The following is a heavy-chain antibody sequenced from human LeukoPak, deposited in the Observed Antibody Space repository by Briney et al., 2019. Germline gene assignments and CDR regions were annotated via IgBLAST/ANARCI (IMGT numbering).Heavy chain of an antibody. CDR1: GGSISSSSYY. D-gene: IGHD6-13*01. CDR2: TYYSGST. V-gene: IGHV4-39*07. Sequence: SETLSLTCTVSGGSISSSSYYWGWIRQPPGKGLEWIGSTYYSGSTYYNPSLKSRVTISVDTSKNQFSLKLSSVTAADTAVYYCASFSSSWYYFDYWGQGTLVTVSS. J-gene: IGHJ4*02. CDR3: ASFSSSWYYFDY.